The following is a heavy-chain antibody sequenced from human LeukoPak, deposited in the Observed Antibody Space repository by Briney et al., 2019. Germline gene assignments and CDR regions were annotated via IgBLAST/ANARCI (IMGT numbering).Heavy chain of an antibody. J-gene: IGHJ2*01. CDR2: IYYSGST. CDR3: ARVLRAYSSSWYYYWYFDL. CDR1: GGSISSGDYY. D-gene: IGHD6-13*01. V-gene: IGHV4-30-4*01. Sequence: PSQTLCLTCTVSGGSISSGDYYWSWIRPPPGKGLEWIGYIYYSGSTYYNPSLKSRVTISVDTSKNQFSLKLSSVTAADTAVYYCARVLRAYSSSWYYYWYFDLWGRGTLVTVSS.